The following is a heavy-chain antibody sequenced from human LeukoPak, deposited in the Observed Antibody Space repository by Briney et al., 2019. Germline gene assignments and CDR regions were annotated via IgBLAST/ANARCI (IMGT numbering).Heavy chain of an antibody. Sequence: PSETLSLTCTVSGGSISSYYWSWIRQPPGKGLEWIGYIYYSGSTNYNPSLKSRVTISVDTSKNQFSLKLSSVTAADTAVYYCARFSQYYDILTGYYHNWFDPWGQGTLVTVSS. V-gene: IGHV4-59*08. CDR2: IYYSGST. CDR1: GGSISSYY. CDR3: ARFSQYYDILTGYYHNWFDP. D-gene: IGHD3-9*01. J-gene: IGHJ5*02.